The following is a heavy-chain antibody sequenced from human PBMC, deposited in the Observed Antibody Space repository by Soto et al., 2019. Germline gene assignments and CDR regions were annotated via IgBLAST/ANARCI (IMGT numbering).Heavy chain of an antibody. CDR2: IIPTLGIA. J-gene: IGHJ6*03. CDR3: STSPDCSGGSCYRYYYYMDV. Sequence: QVQLVQSGAEVKKPGSSVKVSCKASGGTFSSYTISWVRQAPGQGLEWMGRIIPTLGIANYAQKFQGRVTITADKSTTPAYMELSSLRSEDTAVYFCSTSPDCSGGSCYRYYYYMDVWGKGTTVTVSS. D-gene: IGHD2-15*01. CDR1: GGTFSSYT. V-gene: IGHV1-69*02.